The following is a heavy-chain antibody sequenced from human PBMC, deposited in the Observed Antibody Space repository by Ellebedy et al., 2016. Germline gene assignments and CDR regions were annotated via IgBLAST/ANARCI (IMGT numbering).Heavy chain of an antibody. V-gene: IGHV4-34*01. CDR1: GGSFRGNY. CDR2: INHGGST. D-gene: IGHD3-9*01. Sequence: SETLSLTCAVYGGSFRGNYWSWIRQPPGKGLEWIGEINHGGSTKYNPSLKSRVTISVDTSKNQFSLKLSSVTAADTAVYYCAGILTGYFDYWGQGTLVTVSS. CDR3: AGILTGYFDY. J-gene: IGHJ4*02.